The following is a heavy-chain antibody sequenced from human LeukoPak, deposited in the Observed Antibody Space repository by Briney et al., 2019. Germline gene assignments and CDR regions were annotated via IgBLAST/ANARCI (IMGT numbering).Heavy chain of an antibody. Sequence: GGSLRLSCAASGFTFSSYSMNWVRQAPGKGLEWVSSISSSSSYIYYADSVKGRFTISRDDAKNSLYLQMNSLRAEDTAVYYCASTYEPDAFDIWGQGTMVTVSS. D-gene: IGHD3-22*01. CDR3: ASTYEPDAFDI. CDR2: ISSSSSYI. CDR1: GFTFSSYS. J-gene: IGHJ3*02. V-gene: IGHV3-21*01.